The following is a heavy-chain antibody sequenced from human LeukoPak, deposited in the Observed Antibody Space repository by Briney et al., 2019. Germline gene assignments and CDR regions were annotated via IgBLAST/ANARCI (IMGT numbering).Heavy chain of an antibody. Sequence: SETLSLTCTVSGGSISSYYWSWIRQPPGKGLEWIGYIYYSGSTNYNPSLKSRVTISVDTSKNQFSLKLSSVTAADTAVYYCARDRLYYGSGSFDAFDIWGQGTMVTVSS. CDR3: ARDRLYYGSGSFDAFDI. CDR2: IYYSGST. J-gene: IGHJ3*02. V-gene: IGHV4-59*01. D-gene: IGHD3-10*01. CDR1: GGSISSYY.